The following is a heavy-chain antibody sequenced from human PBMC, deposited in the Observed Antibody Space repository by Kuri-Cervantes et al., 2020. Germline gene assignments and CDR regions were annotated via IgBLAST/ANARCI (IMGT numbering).Heavy chain of an antibody. Sequence: GESLKISCAASGFTFSSYDMHWVRQATGKGLEWVSAIGTAGDTYYPGSVKGRFTISRENAKNSLYLQMNSLRAGDTAVYYCAAYYVVVYWGQGTLVTVSS. J-gene: IGHJ4*02. V-gene: IGHV3-13*01. D-gene: IGHD2/OR15-2a*01. CDR2: IGTAGDT. CDR3: AAYYVVVY. CDR1: GFTFSSYD.